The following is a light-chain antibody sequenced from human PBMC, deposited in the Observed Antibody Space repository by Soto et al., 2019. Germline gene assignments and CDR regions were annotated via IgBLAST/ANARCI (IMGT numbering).Light chain of an antibody. CDR1: SSDVGGYNY. J-gene: IGLJ2*01. V-gene: IGLV2-14*01. CDR2: DVS. Sequence: QSALTQPASVSGSPGQSITISCTGTSSDVGGYNYVSWYQQHPGKAPKLMIYDVSNRPSGVSNRFSGSKSGNTASLTISGLPADDQADYHCSSYTSSSTVVFGGGTKLTVL. CDR3: SSYTSSSTVV.